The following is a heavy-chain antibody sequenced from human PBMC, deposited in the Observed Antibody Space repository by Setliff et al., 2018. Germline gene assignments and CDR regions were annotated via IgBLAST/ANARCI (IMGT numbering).Heavy chain of an antibody. Sequence: GGSLRLSCAASGFTFSSSAMAWVRQAPGKGLEWVSAISSTFTSTYYADSVKGRFTISRDNSKNTLYLQMNSLRAEDTAVYYCAKRGPYCSGGTCHYYFDYWGQGTLVTVSS. CDR1: GFTFSSSA. CDR2: ISSTFTST. J-gene: IGHJ4*02. V-gene: IGHV3-23*01. D-gene: IGHD2-15*01. CDR3: AKRGPYCSGGTCHYYFDY.